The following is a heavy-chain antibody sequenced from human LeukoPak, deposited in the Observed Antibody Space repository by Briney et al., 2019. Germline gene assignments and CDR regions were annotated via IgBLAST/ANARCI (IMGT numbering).Heavy chain of an antibody. J-gene: IGHJ4*02. Sequence: PSETLSLTCTVTGGSISSYYWSWIRQPPGKGLEWIGYIYYSGSTNYNPSLTSRVTISVDTSNNQFSLRLSSVTAADTAVYYCARETGDGSGSFDYWGQGTLVTVSS. CDR2: IYYSGST. D-gene: IGHD7-27*01. V-gene: IGHV4-59*01. CDR3: ARETGDGSGSFDY. CDR1: GGSISSYY.